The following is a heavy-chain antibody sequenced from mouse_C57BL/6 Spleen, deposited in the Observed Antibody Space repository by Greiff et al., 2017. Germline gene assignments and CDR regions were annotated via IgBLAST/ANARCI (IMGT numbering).Heavy chain of an antibody. V-gene: IGHV1-64*01. CDR1: GYTFTSYW. CDR2: IHPNSGST. CDR3: AKRGDYNDY. J-gene: IGHJ2*01. Sequence: VQLQQPGAELVKPGASVKLSCKASGYTFTSYWMHWVKQRPGQGLEWIGVIHPNSGSTNYNEKFKGKATLTVDKSSSTAYMQLSSLTSEDSAVYYCAKRGDYNDYWGQGTTLTVSS. D-gene: IGHD2-4*01.